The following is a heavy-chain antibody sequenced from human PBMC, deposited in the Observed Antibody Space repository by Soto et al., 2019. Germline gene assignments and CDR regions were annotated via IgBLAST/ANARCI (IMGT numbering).Heavy chain of an antibody. J-gene: IGHJ6*02. Sequence: GASVKVSCKVSGYTLTELSMHWVRQAPGKGLERMGGFDPEDGETIYAQKFQGRVTMTEDTSTDTAYMELSSLRSEDTAVYYCATWAPEGVLMVYATLSSRSPYYYYGMDVWGQGTTVTVSS. D-gene: IGHD2-8*01. V-gene: IGHV1-24*01. CDR2: FDPEDGET. CDR3: ATWAPEGVLMVYATLSSRSPYYYYGMDV. CDR1: GYTLTELS.